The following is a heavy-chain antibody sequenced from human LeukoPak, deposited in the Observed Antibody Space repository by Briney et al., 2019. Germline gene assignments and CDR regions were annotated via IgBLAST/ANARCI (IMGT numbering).Heavy chain of an antibody. D-gene: IGHD4-23*01. CDR3: ARDDYGGRGEFDY. CDR2: INSDGSTT. CDR1: GFTFSSYW. V-gene: IGHV3-74*01. J-gene: IGHJ4*02. Sequence: GGSLRLSCTASGFTFSSYWMHWVRQAPGKGLVWVSRINSDGSTTSYADSVKGRFTISRDNAKNTLYLQMNSLRAEDTAVYYCARDDYGGRGEFDYWGQGTLVTVSS.